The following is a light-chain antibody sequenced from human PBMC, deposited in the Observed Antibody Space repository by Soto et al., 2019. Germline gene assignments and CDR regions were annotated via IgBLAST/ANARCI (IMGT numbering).Light chain of an antibody. V-gene: IGKV3-11*01. J-gene: IGKJ1*01. Sequence: EIVMTQSPATLSVSPGERATLSCRASQSVSSNLAWYQQKPGQAPRLLIYGASTRATGIPARFSGSGSGTDFTLTISSLEPEDFAVYYCQQRSNWPPWAFGQGTKVDI. CDR1: QSVSSN. CDR2: GAS. CDR3: QQRSNWPPWA.